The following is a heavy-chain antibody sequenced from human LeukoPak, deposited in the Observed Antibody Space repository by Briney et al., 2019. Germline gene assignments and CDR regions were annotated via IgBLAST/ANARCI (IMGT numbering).Heavy chain of an antibody. J-gene: IGHJ4*02. Sequence: PGGSLRLSCAASGFIFSNYWMSWVRQAPGKGLEWVANIYQDGSEKYYVDSVKGRFTISRDNAKNSLYLQMNSLRAEDTAVYYCARDYFDYWGQGTLVTVSS. CDR3: ARDYFDY. CDR1: GFIFSNYW. V-gene: IGHV3-7*01. CDR2: IYQDGSEK.